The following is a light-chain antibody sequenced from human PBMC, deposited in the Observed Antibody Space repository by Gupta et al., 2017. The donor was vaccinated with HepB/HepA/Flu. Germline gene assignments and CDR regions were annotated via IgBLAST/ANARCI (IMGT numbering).Light chain of an antibody. J-gene: IGLJ2*01. CDR1: SSIIGPDYD. CDR2: GNT. Sequence: QSVLTQPHSVSGTPGQTVTIPCTGGSSIIGPDYDIHWYQQLPGAAPKLLIHGNTRRPSGVPDRFSGSKSGNTATLVITGLQAEDEAYYYCKTYDNNLSGTFGGGTKLTVL. V-gene: IGLV1-40*01. CDR3: KTYDNNLSGT.